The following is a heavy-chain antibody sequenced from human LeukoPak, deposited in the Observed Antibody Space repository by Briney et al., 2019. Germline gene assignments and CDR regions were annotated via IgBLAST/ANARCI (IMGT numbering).Heavy chain of an antibody. J-gene: IGHJ5*02. D-gene: IGHD6-19*01. Sequence: GGSLRLSCAASGFTFRNYAMSWVRRAPGKGLEWVSSISGSGGNTYYAQSVEGRFSISRDNSKNTLNLQMDSLRADDTDLYFCAKDPWNAAVANTNGWFDPWGQGTLVTVSS. CDR2: ISGSGGNT. V-gene: IGHV3-23*01. CDR1: GFTFRNYA. CDR3: AKDPWNAAVANTNGWFDP.